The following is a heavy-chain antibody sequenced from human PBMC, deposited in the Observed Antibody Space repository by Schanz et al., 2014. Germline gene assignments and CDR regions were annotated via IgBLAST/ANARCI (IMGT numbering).Heavy chain of an antibody. Sequence: QVQLVQSEAAVKKPGASVKVSCKASGYTFIDYYMHWVRQAPGQGLEWVGWINTNTGNPTYAQGFTGRFVFSLDTSVSTAYLQISSLKAEDTAAYYCTTETIAMAGTFSIWGQGTLVTVSS. V-gene: IGHV7-4-1*02. D-gene: IGHD6-19*01. CDR1: GYTFIDYY. CDR2: INTNTGNP. CDR3: TTETIAMAGTFSI. J-gene: IGHJ4*02.